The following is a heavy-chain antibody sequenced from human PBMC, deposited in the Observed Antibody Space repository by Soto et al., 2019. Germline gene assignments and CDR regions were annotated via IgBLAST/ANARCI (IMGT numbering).Heavy chain of an antibody. CDR2: ISSSSSYI. CDR3: ARASLTYYYDSSGYYDY. Sequence: GESLKISCAASGFTFSSYSMNWVRQAPGKGLEWVSSISSSSSYIYYADSVKGRFTISRDNAKNSLYLQMNSLRAEDTAVYYCARASLTYYYDSSGYYDYWGQGTLVTVSS. CDR1: GFTFSSYS. J-gene: IGHJ4*02. V-gene: IGHV3-21*01. D-gene: IGHD3-22*01.